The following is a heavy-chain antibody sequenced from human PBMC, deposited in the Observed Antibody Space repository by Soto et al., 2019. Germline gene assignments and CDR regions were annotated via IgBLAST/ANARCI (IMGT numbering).Heavy chain of an antibody. Sequence: GGSLRLSCAASGFTFRDAWMSWVRQAPGKGLEWVGRIKRKTNGGAPDYSAPVKGRFTISRDDSKDTLYLQMNSLKTEDTGIYYCTVHSGDYSSAFDIWGQGTMVTVSS. CDR3: TVHSGDYSSAFDI. J-gene: IGHJ3*02. V-gene: IGHV3-15*01. CDR2: IKRKTNGGAP. CDR1: GFTFRDAW. D-gene: IGHD1-26*01.